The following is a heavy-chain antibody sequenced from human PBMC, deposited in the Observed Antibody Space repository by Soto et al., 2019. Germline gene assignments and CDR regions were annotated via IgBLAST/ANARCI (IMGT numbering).Heavy chain of an antibody. V-gene: IGHV3-9*01. J-gene: IGHJ4*02. CDR1: GFTFDDYA. CDR2: ISWNSGNF. Sequence: EVQLVESGGGLVQPGRSLRLSCAASGFTFDDYAMHWVRQGPGKGLEWVSSISWNSGNFGYADSVKGRFTISRDNAKASLYLRMTSLRGEDTTLYYCAKGASTTVFAFNDYWGQGTLLTVSS. D-gene: IGHD4-17*01. CDR3: AKGASTTVFAFNDY.